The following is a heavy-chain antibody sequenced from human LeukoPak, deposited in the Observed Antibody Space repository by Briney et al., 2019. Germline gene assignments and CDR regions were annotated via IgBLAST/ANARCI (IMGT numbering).Heavy chain of an antibody. Sequence: GESLKIPCQGSGYSFATYWIGWVRQMPGKGLEWMGIIYPGDSDTRYSPSFQGQVTISADKSISTAYLQWSSLKASDTAMYYCARHSAGYCSGGSCYPQLWGQGTLVTVSS. CDR1: GYSFATYW. D-gene: IGHD2-15*01. CDR2: IYPGDSDT. V-gene: IGHV5-51*01. J-gene: IGHJ4*02. CDR3: ARHSAGYCSGGSCYPQL.